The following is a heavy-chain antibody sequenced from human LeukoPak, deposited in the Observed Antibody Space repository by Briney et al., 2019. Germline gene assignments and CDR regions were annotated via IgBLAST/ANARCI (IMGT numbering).Heavy chain of an antibody. D-gene: IGHD6-6*01. V-gene: IGHV4-4*07. CDR3: ARDYSSSFGLDY. CDR2: IYTSGST. CDR1: GGSISSYY. J-gene: IGHJ4*02. Sequence: NSSGTLSLTCTVSGGSISSYYWSWIRQPAGKGLEWIGRIYTSGSTNYNPSLKSRVTISVDKSKNQFSLKLSSVTAADTAVYYCARDYSSSFGLDYWGQGTLVTVSS.